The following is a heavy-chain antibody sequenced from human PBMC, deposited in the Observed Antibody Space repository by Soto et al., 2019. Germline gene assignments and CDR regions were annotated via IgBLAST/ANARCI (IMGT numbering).Heavy chain of an antibody. J-gene: IGHJ5*02. CDR1: GGSINSDDHY. Sequence: SETLSLPCSVSGGSINSDDHYWTWIRQPPGKGLEWIGSIYKSGTTNYHPSLKSRITVSIDTSKNQIHLNLTSVTAAATALYDCARQRRCGYWFAPWGQGTPVTFSS. CDR3: ARQRRCGYWFAP. CDR2: IYKSGTT. V-gene: IGHV4-30-4*01.